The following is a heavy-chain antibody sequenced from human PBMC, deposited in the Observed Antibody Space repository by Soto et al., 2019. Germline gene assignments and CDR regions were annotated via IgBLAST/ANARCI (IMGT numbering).Heavy chain of an antibody. V-gene: IGHV3-15*01. CDR2: IRSRPDGGRK. CDR3: ATDDQLPGGVNFYAMDA. D-gene: IGHD2-2*01. J-gene: IGHJ6*02. CDR1: GVDFNKAC. Sequence: GGTLRLSCAASGVDFNKACRSWLRHAPGKELEEGGRIRSRPDGGRKDYAAHVKGSFLLSRDDAKTTLYLRMNNLKPEDTAIYYRATDDQLPGGVNFYAMDAWGQGTPVTVSS.